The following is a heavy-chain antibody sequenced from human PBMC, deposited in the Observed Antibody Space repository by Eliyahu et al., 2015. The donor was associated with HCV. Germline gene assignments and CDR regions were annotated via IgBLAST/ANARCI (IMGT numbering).Heavy chain of an antibody. V-gene: IGHV4-39*07. J-gene: IGHJ4*02. CDR1: GGSIRSTDYY. CDR3: ARDSLAVAGTIDY. CDR2: IYYSGST. D-gene: IGHD6-19*01. Sequence: QLQLQESGPGLVKPSETLSLTCTVSGGSIRSTDYYWGWIRQPPGKEPEWIGSIYYSGSTYYQPSLKSRVTISVDTSKNQFSLKVTSVSAADTAVYYCARDSLAVAGTIDYWGQGTLVTVPS.